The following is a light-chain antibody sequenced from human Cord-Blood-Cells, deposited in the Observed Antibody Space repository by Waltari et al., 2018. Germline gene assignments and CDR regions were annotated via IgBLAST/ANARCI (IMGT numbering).Light chain of an antibody. J-gene: IGLJ1*01. V-gene: IGLV3-19*01. Sequence: SSELTQDPAVSVALGQTVRITCQGDSLRSSYASWSQRKPGQAPVLFIYGKNNRPSRIPDRFSGSSSGNTASLTIAGAQAEDEADYYCNSRDSSGNVFGTGTKVTVL. CDR1: SLRSSY. CDR2: GKN. CDR3: NSRDSSGNV.